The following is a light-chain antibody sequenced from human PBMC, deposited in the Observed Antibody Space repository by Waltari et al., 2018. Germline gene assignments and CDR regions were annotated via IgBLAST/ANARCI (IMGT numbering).Light chain of an antibody. J-gene: IGKJ4*01. CDR1: QDIVNF. CDR3: QQYENLPPLT. Sequence: DIQMTQSPSSLSASVGDRVTITCQASQDIVNFLNWYQQKPGKAPKLLIYGASSLQTGVPSRFSGSGSGTYFTFTISSLQPEDIATYYCQQYENLPPLTFGGGTKVEIK. CDR2: GAS. V-gene: IGKV1-33*01.